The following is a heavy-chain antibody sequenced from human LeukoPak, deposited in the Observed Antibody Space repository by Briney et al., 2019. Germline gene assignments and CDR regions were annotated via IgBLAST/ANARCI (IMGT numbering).Heavy chain of an antibody. Sequence: SETLSLTCTVSGGSISSYYWSWIRQPPGKGPEWIGYIYYSGSTKYNPSLKSRVTISVDTSKNQFSLKLSSVTAADTAVYYCARVQSVWFDPWGQGTLVTVSS. CDR1: GGSISSYY. D-gene: IGHD6-19*01. J-gene: IGHJ5*02. V-gene: IGHV4-59*01. CDR2: IYYSGST. CDR3: ARVQSVWFDP.